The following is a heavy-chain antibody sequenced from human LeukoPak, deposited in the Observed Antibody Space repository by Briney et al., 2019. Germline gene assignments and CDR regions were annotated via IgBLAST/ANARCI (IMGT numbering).Heavy chain of an antibody. Sequence: ASVTVSCKASGYTFTGYYMHWERQAPGQGLEWMGRINPNSGGTNYGQKFQGRVTISRDTSISTAYMELGRLRSDDTAVYYCAGIRGGPPLFDPWGQGTLVTVSS. CDR2: INPNSGGT. J-gene: IGHJ5*02. CDR3: AGIRGGPPLFDP. V-gene: IGHV1-2*06. CDR1: GYTFTGYY.